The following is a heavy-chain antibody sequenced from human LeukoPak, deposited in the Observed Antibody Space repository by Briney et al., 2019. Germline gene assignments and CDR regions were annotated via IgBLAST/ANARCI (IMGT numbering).Heavy chain of an antibody. V-gene: IGHV4-34*01. J-gene: IGHJ1*01. Sequence: TETLSLTCAVYGGSFSSYYWSWIRQPPGKGLEWIGEINHSGSTNYNPSLKSRVTISVDTSKNQFSLKLSSVTAADTAVYYCARTITMVRGVIYRHWGQGTLVTVSS. CDR3: ARTITMVRGVIYRH. CDR2: INHSGST. CDR1: GGSFSSYY. D-gene: IGHD3-10*01.